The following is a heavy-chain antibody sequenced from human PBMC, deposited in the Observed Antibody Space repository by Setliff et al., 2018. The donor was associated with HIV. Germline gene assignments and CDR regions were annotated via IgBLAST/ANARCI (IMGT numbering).Heavy chain of an antibody. D-gene: IGHD3-22*01. Sequence: SETLSLTCTVSGGSITTSTFYWGWIRQPPGKGLDWIGSIYYSGSTYYNPSLKSRLTMTHNTSKNHFSLRLSSVTAADTAVYYCARQFCVLTTFYFDPLGPGTLVTVSS. J-gene: IGHJ4*02. CDR2: IYYSGST. CDR1: GGSITTSTFY. V-gene: IGHV4-39*01. CDR3: ARQFCVLTTFYFDP.